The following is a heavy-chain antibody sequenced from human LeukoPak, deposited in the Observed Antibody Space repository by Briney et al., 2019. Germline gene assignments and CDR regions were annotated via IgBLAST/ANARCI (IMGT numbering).Heavy chain of an antibody. CDR2: IYYSGST. CDR1: GGSISSGDYY. CDR3: ARESNIRFLEWLLHY. Sequence: SETLSLTYTVSGGSISSGDYYWSWIRQPPGKGLEWIGYIYYSGSTYYNPSLKSRVTISVDTSKNQFSLKLSSVTAADTAVYYCARESNIRFLEWLLHYWGQGTLVTVSS. J-gene: IGHJ4*02. V-gene: IGHV4-30-4*08. D-gene: IGHD3-3*01.